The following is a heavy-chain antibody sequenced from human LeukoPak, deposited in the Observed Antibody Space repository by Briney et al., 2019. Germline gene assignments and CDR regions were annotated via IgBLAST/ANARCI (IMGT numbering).Heavy chain of an antibody. Sequence: AGGSLRLTCAASGFTFRTFSMNWVRQAPRKGLEWLSYISSGSSPIYYADSVKGRFTISRDDAQNLVYLQMNSLRAEDTAVYYCTYLRTPYYNDKWPDPWGQGALVTVSS. CDR2: ISSGSSPI. CDR3: TYLRTPYYNDKWPDP. J-gene: IGHJ5*02. D-gene: IGHD3/OR15-3a*01. V-gene: IGHV3-48*04. CDR1: GFTFRTFS.